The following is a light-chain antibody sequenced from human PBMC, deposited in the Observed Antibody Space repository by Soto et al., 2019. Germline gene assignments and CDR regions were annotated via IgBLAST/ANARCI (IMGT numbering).Light chain of an antibody. CDR3: ALWDDSLNGLRV. Sequence: QLVLTQPPSASGTPGQTDTISCSGSSSNIGSNLVNWYQLLPGTTPRLLIYNNNQRPSAVPDRFSGSKSGTSASLAISGLQSEDEGDYFCALWDDSLNGLRVFGGGTKLTVL. V-gene: IGLV1-44*01. CDR1: SSNIGSNL. CDR2: NNN. J-gene: IGLJ3*02.